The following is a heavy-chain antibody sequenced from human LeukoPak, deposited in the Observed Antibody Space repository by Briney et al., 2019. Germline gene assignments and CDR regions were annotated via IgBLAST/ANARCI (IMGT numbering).Heavy chain of an antibody. J-gene: IGHJ5*02. CDR2: MNPNSGNT. Sequence: ASLKVSCKASGFTFTSYDINWVRQATGQGLEWMGWMNPNSGNTGYAQKFQGRVTMTRNTSISTAYMELSSLRSEDTAVYYCATHSYGSGSYYNNWFDPWGQGTLVTVSS. D-gene: IGHD3-10*01. CDR1: GFTFTSYD. CDR3: ATHSYGSGSYYNNWFDP. V-gene: IGHV1-8*01.